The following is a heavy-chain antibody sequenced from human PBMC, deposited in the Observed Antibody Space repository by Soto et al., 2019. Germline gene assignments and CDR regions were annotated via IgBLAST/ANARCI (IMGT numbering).Heavy chain of an antibody. J-gene: IGHJ4*02. CDR1: GFTFNSYA. CDR3: VRGDNFSDNSGYYF. Sequence: PGGSLRLSCVASGFTFNSYAMHWVRQTPGKGLEWVAVISYDGANQYYTDSVKGRFTISRDTSKNTLYLQMNSLRAEDTAVYHCVRGDNFSDNSGYYFWGQGTLVTVSS. CDR2: ISYDGANQ. D-gene: IGHD3-22*01. V-gene: IGHV3-30-3*01.